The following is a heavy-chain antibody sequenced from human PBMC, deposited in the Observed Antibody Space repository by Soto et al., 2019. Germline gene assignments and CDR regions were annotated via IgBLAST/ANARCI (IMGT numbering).Heavy chain of an antibody. CDR2: ISAYNGNT. CDR1: GYTFTSYG. Sequence: QVQLVQSGAEVKKPGASVKVSCKASGYTFTSYGISWVRKAPGQGLEWMGWISAYNGNTNYAQKLQGRVTMTTDTPTSTAYMELRSVRSDDTAVYYCARRLNGDNYWYYYMDVWGKGTTVTVSS. V-gene: IGHV1-18*01. CDR3: ARRLNGDNYWYYYMDV. D-gene: IGHD3-10*01. J-gene: IGHJ6*03.